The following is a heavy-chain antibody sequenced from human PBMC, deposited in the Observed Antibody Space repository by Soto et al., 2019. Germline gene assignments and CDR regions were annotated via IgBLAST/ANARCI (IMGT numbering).Heavy chain of an antibody. J-gene: IGHJ6*02. Sequence: NPSETLSLTCTVSGGSISTYCWSWIRQPPGKGLEGIGYIYYSGSTNYNPSLKSRVTISIDTSKNQFSLKVRSVTAADTAVYYCARDKDPPYGDYAHYYYSGMDVWGQGTTVTVSS. CDR1: GGSISTYC. CDR2: IYYSGST. CDR3: ARDKDPPYGDYAHYYYSGMDV. D-gene: IGHD4-17*01. V-gene: IGHV4-59*01.